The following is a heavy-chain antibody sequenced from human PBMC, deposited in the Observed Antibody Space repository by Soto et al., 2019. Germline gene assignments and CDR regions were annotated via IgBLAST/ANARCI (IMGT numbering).Heavy chain of an antibody. D-gene: IGHD3-10*01. CDR3: ARVYRITMVRGELSEY. CDR2: ISAYIGNT. CDR1: GYTFTSYG. Sequence: QVQLVQSGAEVKKPGASVKVSCKASGYTFTSYGISWVRQAPGQGLEWMGWISAYIGNTNYAQKLQGRVTMTTDTSTSTAYMELRSLRPDDTAVYYCARVYRITMVRGELSEYWGQGTLVTVSS. V-gene: IGHV1-18*01. J-gene: IGHJ4*02.